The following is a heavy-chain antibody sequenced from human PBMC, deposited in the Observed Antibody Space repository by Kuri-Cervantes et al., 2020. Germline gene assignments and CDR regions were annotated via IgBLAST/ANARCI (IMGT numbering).Heavy chain of an antibody. CDR3: ARDDSSGYYYAGYYYYGMDV. CDR1: GGSISSSSYY. Sequence: SETLSLTCTVSGGSISSSSYYWSWVRQPPGKRLEWIGYIDDSGRTFSNPSFQSRVTISVDTSKNHFSLKLSSVTAADTAVYHCARDDSSGYYYAGYYYYGMDVWGQGTTVTVSS. CDR2: IDDSGRT. V-gene: IGHV4-61*01. J-gene: IGHJ6*02. D-gene: IGHD3-22*01.